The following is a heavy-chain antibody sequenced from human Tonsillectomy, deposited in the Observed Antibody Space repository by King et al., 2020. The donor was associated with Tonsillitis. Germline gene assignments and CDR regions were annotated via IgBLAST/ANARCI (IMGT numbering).Heavy chain of an antibody. V-gene: IGHV4-30-4*07. Sequence: QLQESGPGLVKPSQTLSLTCAVSGGSIRSDNYSWSWIRQPPGKGLEWIGYIDYSGSTYYNPSFKSRVTISVDMSKNRFSLKLSSVTAADTAVYYCAREGYRSSWTGVDVWGQGTTVIVS. J-gene: IGHJ6*02. D-gene: IGHD6-13*01. CDR2: IDYSGST. CDR3: AREGYRSSWTGVDV. CDR1: GGSIRSDNYS.